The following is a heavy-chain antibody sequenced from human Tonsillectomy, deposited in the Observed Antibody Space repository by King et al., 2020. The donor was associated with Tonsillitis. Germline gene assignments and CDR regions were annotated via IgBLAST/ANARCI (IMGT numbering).Heavy chain of an antibody. J-gene: IGHJ4*02. D-gene: IGHD4-17*01. Sequence: EVQLVQSGGGLVQPGGSLRLSCAASGFTFSAYAMNWVRQAPGKGLEWVSTISGSGASTFYADSVKGRFTISRDNSKNTLYLQMNSLRAEDTAVYYCASHYGDWPIDYWGQGTLVTVSS. CDR1: GFTFSAYA. CDR2: ISGSGAST. V-gene: IGHV3-23*04. CDR3: ASHYGDWPIDY.